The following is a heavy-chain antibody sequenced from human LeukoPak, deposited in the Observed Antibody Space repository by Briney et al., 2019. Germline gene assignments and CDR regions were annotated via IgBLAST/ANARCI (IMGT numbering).Heavy chain of an antibody. Sequence: GGSLRLSCAASGFTFSSYSMNWVRQAPGKGLEWVSYISSTSSYTNYADSVKGRFTISRDNAKNSLHLQMNSLRAEDTAVYYCARSYGWLPGGMWGQGTLVTVSS. CDR2: ISSTSSYT. D-gene: IGHD5-12*01. J-gene: IGHJ4*02. CDR3: ARSYGWLPGGM. CDR1: GFTFSSYS. V-gene: IGHV3-21*05.